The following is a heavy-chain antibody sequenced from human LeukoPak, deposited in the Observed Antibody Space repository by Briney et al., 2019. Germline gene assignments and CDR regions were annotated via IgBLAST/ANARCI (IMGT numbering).Heavy chain of an antibody. CDR2: IYYSGGT. V-gene: IGHV4-39*01. Sequence: PSETLSLTCTVSGGSISSSSYYWGWIRQPPGKGLEWIGSIYYSGGTYYNPSLKSRVTISVDTSKNQFSLKLSSVTAADTAVYYCARRGWELLAYYFDYWGQGTLVTVSS. J-gene: IGHJ4*02. CDR3: ARRGWELLAYYFDY. CDR1: GGSISSSSYY. D-gene: IGHD1-26*01.